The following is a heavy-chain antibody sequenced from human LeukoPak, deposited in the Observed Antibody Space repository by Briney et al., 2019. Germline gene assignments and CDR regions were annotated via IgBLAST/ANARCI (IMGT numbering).Heavy chain of an antibody. D-gene: IGHD1-1*01. J-gene: IGHJ3*02. Sequence: GTSLRLSCAASGFTFSTYGMHWVRRAPGKGLEWVAVIWYDGSNKYYADSVKGRFTISRDNSKNTLYLQMNSLRAEDTAVYYCARETADAFDIWGQGTMVTVSS. CDR2: IWYDGSNK. V-gene: IGHV3-33*01. CDR1: GFTFSTYG. CDR3: ARETADAFDI.